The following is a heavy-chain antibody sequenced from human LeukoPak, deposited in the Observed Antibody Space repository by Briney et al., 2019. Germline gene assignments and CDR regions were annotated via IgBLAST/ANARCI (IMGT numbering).Heavy chain of an antibody. CDR2: ISYDGSNK. V-gene: IGHV3-30*18. D-gene: IGHD3-3*01. CDR3: AKETPLRFLEWVTLAGLDY. CDR1: GFTFSSYG. J-gene: IGHJ4*02. Sequence: GGSLRLSCAASGFTFSSYGMHWVRQAPGKGLEWVAVISYDGSNKYYADSVKGRFTISRDNSKNTLYLQMNSLRAEVTAVYYCAKETPLRFLEWVTLAGLDYWGRGSLVTVSS.